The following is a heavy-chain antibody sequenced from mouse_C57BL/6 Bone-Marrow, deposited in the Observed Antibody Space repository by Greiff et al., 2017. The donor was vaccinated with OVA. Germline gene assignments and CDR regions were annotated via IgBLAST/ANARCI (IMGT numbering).Heavy chain of an antibody. V-gene: IGHV5-16*01. CDR1: GFTFSDYY. CDR3: AREGDDYGGFAY. J-gene: IGHJ3*01. D-gene: IGHD2-4*01. CDR2: INYDGSST. Sequence: EVKLMESEGGLVQPGSSMKLSCTASGFTFSDYYMAWVRQVPEKGLEWVANINYDGSSTYYLDSLKSRFIISRDNAKNILYLQMSSLKSEDTATYYCAREGDDYGGFAYWGQGTLVTVSA.